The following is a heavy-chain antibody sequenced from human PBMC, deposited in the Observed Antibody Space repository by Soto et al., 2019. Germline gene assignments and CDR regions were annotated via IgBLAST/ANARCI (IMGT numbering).Heavy chain of an antibody. CDR2: IKFDGSFT. D-gene: IGHD4-17*01. CDR3: ARGLRNYYGVDV. V-gene: IGHV3-74*01. Sequence: EVQLVESGGGLVQPGGSLRLSCVASVFTFSDYWMHWVRQAPGKGLVWASRIKFDGSFTSHADSVKGRFTISRDNARNTVHLQMDSLRAEDTGVYYCARGLRNYYGVDVWGQGTTVTVSS. J-gene: IGHJ6*02. CDR1: VFTFSDYW.